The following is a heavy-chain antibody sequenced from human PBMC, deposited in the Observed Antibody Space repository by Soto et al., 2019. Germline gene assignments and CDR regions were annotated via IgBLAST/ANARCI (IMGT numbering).Heavy chain of an antibody. J-gene: IGHJ6*02. CDR2: IYYSGST. CDR1: GGSISSGDYY. Sequence: QVQLQESGPGLVKPSQTLSLTCTVSGGSISSGDYYWSWIRQPPGKGLEWIGYIYYSGSTYYNPSLKSRVTISVDTSKNQFSLKLSSVTAADTAVYYCARVLGSRSYLDYYYYGMDVWGQGTTVTVSS. V-gene: IGHV4-30-4*01. CDR3: ARVLGSRSYLDYYYYGMDV. D-gene: IGHD3-10*01.